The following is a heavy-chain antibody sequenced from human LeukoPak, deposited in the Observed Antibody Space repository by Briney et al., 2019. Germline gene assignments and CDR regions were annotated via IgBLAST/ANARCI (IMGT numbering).Heavy chain of an antibody. V-gene: IGHV3-73*01. CDR3: ASPYYDFWSGYLDGMDV. CDR1: GFTFSGSA. Sequence: GGSLRLSCAASGFTFSGSAMHWVRQASGKGLEWVGRTRSKANNYATAYTASVKGRFTISRDDSKNTAYLQMNSLKTEDTAVYYCASPYYDFWSGYLDGMDVWGQGTTVTVSS. D-gene: IGHD3-3*01. CDR2: TRSKANNYAT. J-gene: IGHJ6*02.